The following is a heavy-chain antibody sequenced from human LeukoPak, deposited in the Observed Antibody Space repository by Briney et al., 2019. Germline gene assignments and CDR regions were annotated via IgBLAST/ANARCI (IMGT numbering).Heavy chain of an antibody. Sequence: PSETLSLTCTVSGGSISSSSYYWGWIRQPPGKGLEWIGSIYYSGSPYYNPSLKSRVAISVDMSKNQFSLKLSSVTAADTAVYYCASTERYSNYYYGMDVWGQGTTVTVSS. CDR1: GGSISSSSYY. D-gene: IGHD1-26*01. CDR2: IYYSGSP. CDR3: ASTERYSNYYYGMDV. V-gene: IGHV4-39*01. J-gene: IGHJ6*02.